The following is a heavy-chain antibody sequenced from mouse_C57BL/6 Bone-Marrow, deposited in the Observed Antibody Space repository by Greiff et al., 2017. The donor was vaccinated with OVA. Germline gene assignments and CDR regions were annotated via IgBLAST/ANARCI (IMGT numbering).Heavy chain of an antibody. V-gene: IGHV1-54*01. CDR3: ATVFITTVVANFDV. D-gene: IGHD1-1*01. Sequence: QVQLQQSGAELVRPGTSVKVSCKASGYAFTNYLIEWVKQRPGQGLEWIGVINPGSGGTNYNEKFKGKATLTADKSSITAYMQLSSLTSEDTAVYYCATVFITTVVANFDVWGTGTTVTVAS. CDR1: GYAFTNYL. J-gene: IGHJ1*03. CDR2: INPGSGGT.